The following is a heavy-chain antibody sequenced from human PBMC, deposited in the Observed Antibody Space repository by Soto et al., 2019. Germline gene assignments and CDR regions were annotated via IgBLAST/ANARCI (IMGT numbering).Heavy chain of an antibody. J-gene: IGHJ4*02. CDR2: ISSDGSNK. V-gene: IGHV3-30-3*01. Sequence: QVQLVESGGGVVQPGRSLRLSCAASGFTFSSYAMHWVRQAPGKGLEWVAVISSDGSNKYYADSVKGRFTISRDNSKNTLYLQMNSLRAEDTAVYYCARGGIVVLVAANTHFDYWGQGTLVTVSS. D-gene: IGHD2-15*01. CDR1: GFTFSSYA. CDR3: ARGGIVVLVAANTHFDY.